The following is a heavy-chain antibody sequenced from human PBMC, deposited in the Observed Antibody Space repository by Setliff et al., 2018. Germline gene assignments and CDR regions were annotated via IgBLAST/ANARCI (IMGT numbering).Heavy chain of an antibody. V-gene: IGHV1-18*01. CDR2: ISAHSGNA. J-gene: IGHJ4*02. CDR3: ARINFYVSSGFYYASDY. D-gene: IGHD3-22*01. Sequence: ASVKVSCKTSGYTFNDYGIAWVRQAPGQGLEWMGWISAHSGNAYYSPKLHGRVTLTTDTSTSTAYMELRSLESDDTAVYYCARINFYVSSGFYYASDYWGQGTLVTVSS. CDR1: GYTFNDYG.